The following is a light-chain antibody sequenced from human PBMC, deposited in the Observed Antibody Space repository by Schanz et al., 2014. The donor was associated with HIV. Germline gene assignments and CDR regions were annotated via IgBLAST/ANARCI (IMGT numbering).Light chain of an antibody. CDR2: GAS. Sequence: EIVLTQSPGSLSLSPGDRATLSCRASQNINSNFLAWYQQTPGQAPRLLIYGASSRATGVPLRFSGRGSGTEFTLTISSLQPEDFATYFCQQYSDWPPITFGQGTRLEIK. J-gene: IGKJ5*01. V-gene: IGKV3-20*01. CDR3: QQYSDWPPIT. CDR1: QNINSNF.